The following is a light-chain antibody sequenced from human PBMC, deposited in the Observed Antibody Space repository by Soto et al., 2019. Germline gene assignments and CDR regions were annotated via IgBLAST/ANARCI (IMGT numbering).Light chain of an antibody. CDR2: GPS. V-gene: IGKV3-20*01. CDR1: QSVSSSY. CDR3: QQYDTSPLT. Sequence: EFVLTHPPGTLSLAPVERATLSCRASQSVSSSYLAWYQQKPGQAPSLLIYGPSNRTTGIPDTISGSESATDFTLTNSRLEPEDFAVYYCQQYDTSPLTFGGGTKVDIK. J-gene: IGKJ4*01.